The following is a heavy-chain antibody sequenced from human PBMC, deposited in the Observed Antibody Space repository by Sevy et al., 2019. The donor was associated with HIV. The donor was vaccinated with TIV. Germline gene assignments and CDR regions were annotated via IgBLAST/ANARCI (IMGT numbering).Heavy chain of an antibody. CDR2: IKQDGSEK. V-gene: IGHV3-7*01. Sequence: GGSLRLSCAASGFTFSSYWMSWVRQAPGKGLEWVANIKQDGSEKYYVDSVKGRFTISRDNAKNSLYRQMNSLRAEDTAVYYCARDRGSDFWSGLGSLDYWGQGTLVTVSS. D-gene: IGHD3-3*01. J-gene: IGHJ4*02. CDR1: GFTFSSYW. CDR3: ARDRGSDFWSGLGSLDY.